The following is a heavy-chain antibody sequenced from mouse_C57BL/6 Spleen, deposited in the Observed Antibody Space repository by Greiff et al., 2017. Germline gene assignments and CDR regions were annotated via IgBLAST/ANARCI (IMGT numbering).Heavy chain of an antibody. D-gene: IGHD1-1*01. CDR1: GFTFSDYG. V-gene: IGHV5-17*01. CDR2: ISSGSSTI. J-gene: IGHJ4*01. Sequence: DVHLVESGGGLVKPGGSLKLSCAASGFTFSDYGMHWVRQAPEKGLEWVAYISSGSSTIYYADTVKGRFTISRDNAKNTLFLQMTSLRSEDTAMYYCANYYGSSFFYAMDYWGQGTSVTVSS. CDR3: ANYYGSSFFYAMDY.